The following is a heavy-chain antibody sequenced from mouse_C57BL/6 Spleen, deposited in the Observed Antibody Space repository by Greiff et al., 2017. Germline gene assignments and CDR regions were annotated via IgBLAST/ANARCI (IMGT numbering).Heavy chain of an antibody. CDR1: GFTFSSYA. V-gene: IGHV5-4*03. CDR2: ISDGGSYT. J-gene: IGHJ2*01. CDR3: ARSLGRDYFDY. D-gene: IGHD4-1*01. Sequence: EVKVEESGGGLVKPGGSLKLSCAASGFTFSSYAMSWVRQTPEKRLEWVATISDGGSYTYYPDNVKGRFTISRDNAKNNLYLQMSHLKSEDTAMYYCARSLGRDYFDYWGQGTTLTVSS.